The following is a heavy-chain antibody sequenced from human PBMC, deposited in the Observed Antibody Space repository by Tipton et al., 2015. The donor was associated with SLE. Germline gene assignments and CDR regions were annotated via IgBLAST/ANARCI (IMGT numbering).Heavy chain of an antibody. CDR3: ARGGGTPYYLDY. Sequence: TLSLTCTVSGGSISSYYWSWIRQPPGKGLEWIGYIYYSGRTNYNPSLKSRVTISVDTSKNQFSLKLSSVTAADTAVYYCARGGGTPYYLDYWGQGTLVTVSS. V-gene: IGHV4-59*01. CDR1: GGSISSYY. CDR2: IYYSGRT. D-gene: IGHD1-26*01. J-gene: IGHJ4*02.